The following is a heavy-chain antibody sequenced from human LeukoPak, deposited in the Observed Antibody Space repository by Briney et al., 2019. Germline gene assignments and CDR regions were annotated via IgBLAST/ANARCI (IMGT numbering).Heavy chain of an antibody. J-gene: IGHJ4*02. CDR2: ISGSGGST. CDR1: GFTFSSYA. D-gene: IGHD1-26*01. Sequence: PGGSLRLSCAASGFTFSSYAMSWVRQAPGKGLEWVSAISGSGGSTYYADSVKGRFTISRDNSKNTLYLQMNSLRAEDTAVYYCARDRGVGATGGHFDYWGQGTLVTVSS. V-gene: IGHV3-23*01. CDR3: ARDRGVGATGGHFDY.